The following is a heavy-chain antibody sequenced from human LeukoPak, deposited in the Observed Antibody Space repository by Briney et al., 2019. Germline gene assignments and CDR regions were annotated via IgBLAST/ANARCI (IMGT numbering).Heavy chain of an antibody. V-gene: IGHV3-23*01. CDR1: GFTFSSYA. J-gene: IGHJ4*02. Sequence: PGGSLRLSCAASGFTFSSYAMSWVRQAPGTGLEWVSAISGSGGSTYYADSVKGRFTISRDNSKNTLYLQMNSLRAEDTAVYYCAKDEFEKSRYSSGWYVYWGQGTLVTVSS. D-gene: IGHD6-19*01. CDR2: ISGSGGST. CDR3: AKDEFEKSRYSSGWYVY.